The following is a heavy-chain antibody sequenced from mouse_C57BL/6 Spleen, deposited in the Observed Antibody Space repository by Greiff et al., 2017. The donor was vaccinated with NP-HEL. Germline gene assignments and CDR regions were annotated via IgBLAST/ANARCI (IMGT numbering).Heavy chain of an antibody. Sequence: EVKLVESGGGLVQPGGSLKLSCAASGFTFSDYYMYLVRQTPEKRLEWVAYISNGGGSTYYPDTVKGRFTISRDNAKNTLYLQMSRLKSEDTAMYYCARHKGVYYNWGQGTLVTVSA. V-gene: IGHV5-12*01. CDR1: GFTFSDYY. CDR3: ARHKGVYYN. CDR2: ISNGGGST. J-gene: IGHJ3*01. D-gene: IGHD1-1*01.